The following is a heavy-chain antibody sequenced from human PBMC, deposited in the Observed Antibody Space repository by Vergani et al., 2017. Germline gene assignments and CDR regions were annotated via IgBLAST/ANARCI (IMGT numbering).Heavy chain of an antibody. V-gene: IGHV4-38-2*02. CDR1: GYSISSGYY. Sequence: QVQLQESGPGLVKPSETLSLTCTVSGYSISSGYYWVWIRQPPGKGLEWIGSIYHSGSTYYNPSLKSRFTISVDTSKNQFSLKLSSVTAADTAVYYCARDDGGSYINWFDPWGQGTLVTVSS. J-gene: IGHJ5*02. CDR3: ARDDGGSYINWFDP. D-gene: IGHD1-26*01. CDR2: IYHSGST.